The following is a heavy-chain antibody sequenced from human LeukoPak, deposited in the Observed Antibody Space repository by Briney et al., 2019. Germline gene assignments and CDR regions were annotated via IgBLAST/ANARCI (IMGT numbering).Heavy chain of an antibody. V-gene: IGHV3-7*05. CDR1: GFTFSDHS. CDR2: IKQDGREK. CDR3: ARDGPRRYCSGGSCYLYYYGMDV. J-gene: IGHJ6*02. D-gene: IGHD2-15*01. Sequence: PGGSLRLSCAASGFTFSDHSMDWVRQAPGKGLEWVANIKQDGREKYYVDSVKGRFTISRDNAKNSLYLQMNSLRAEDTAVYYCARDGPRRYCSGGSCYLYYYGMDVWGQGTTVTVSS.